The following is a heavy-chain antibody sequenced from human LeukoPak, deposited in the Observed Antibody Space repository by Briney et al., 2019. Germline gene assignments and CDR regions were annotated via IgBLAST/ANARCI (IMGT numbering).Heavy chain of an antibody. D-gene: IGHD6-6*01. CDR3: ARGMRQLVR. CDR2: IYHSGST. J-gene: IGHJ4*02. Sequence: PSETLSLTCAVSGVSISGSNWWSWVRQPPGKGLEWIGDIYHSGSTNYNPSLKSRVTISVDTSKNQFSLKLSSVTAADTAVYYCARGMRQLVRWGQGTLVTVSS. CDR1: GVSISGSNW. V-gene: IGHV4-4*02.